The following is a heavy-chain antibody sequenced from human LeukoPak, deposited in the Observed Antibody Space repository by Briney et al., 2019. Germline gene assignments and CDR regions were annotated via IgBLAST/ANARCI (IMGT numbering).Heavy chain of an antibody. CDR3: ATKSNPIAVAVWYYFDY. CDR1: GFTFSSYA. D-gene: IGHD6-19*01. V-gene: IGHV3-23*01. J-gene: IGHJ4*02. Sequence: SGGSLRLSCAASGFTFSSYAMSWVRQAPGKGLEWVSAISGSGGSTYYADSVKGRFTISRGNSKNTLYLQMNSLRAEDTAVYYCATKSNPIAVAVWYYFDYWGQGTLVTVSS. CDR2: ISGSGGST.